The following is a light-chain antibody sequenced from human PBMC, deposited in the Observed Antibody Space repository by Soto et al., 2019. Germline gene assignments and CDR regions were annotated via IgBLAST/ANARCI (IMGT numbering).Light chain of an antibody. Sequence: DIVLTQSPDSLAVSLGERATIKCKFSQSVLYSSNNRNYLAWYQQKPGQAPKLLIYWASTRESGVPERFSGSGSGTDFTLTISSLQAEDVAVYYCHQYYGTRTFGQGTKVEVK. CDR1: QSVLYSSNNRNY. V-gene: IGKV4-1*01. CDR2: WAS. J-gene: IGKJ1*01. CDR3: HQYYGTRT.